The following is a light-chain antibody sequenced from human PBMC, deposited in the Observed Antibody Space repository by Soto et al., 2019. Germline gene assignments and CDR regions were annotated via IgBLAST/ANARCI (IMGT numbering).Light chain of an antibody. J-gene: IGKJ1*01. Sequence: VVMTQSPVTLSVSPGERVTLSCRASQSVDRALACYQQKPGQGLRLLIYAASTEASGVPDRFSGSGSGTEFSLTIGSVQSEDFAVYYCQQYKHWRTFGQGATVEIK. CDR3: QQYKHWRT. V-gene: IGKV3-15*01. CDR1: QSVDRA. CDR2: AAS.